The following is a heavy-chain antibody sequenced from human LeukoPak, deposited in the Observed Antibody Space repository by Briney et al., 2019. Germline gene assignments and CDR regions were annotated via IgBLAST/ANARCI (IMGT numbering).Heavy chain of an antibody. J-gene: IGHJ5*02. CDR3: ARDQYYDSKGWFDP. Sequence: ESSVKVSCKASGGTFSSYAISWVRQAPGQGLEWMGGIIPIFGTANYAQKLQGRVTMATDTSTSTAYMELRGLRSDDTAVYYCARDQYYDSKGWFDPWGQGTLVTVSS. V-gene: IGHV1-69*05. CDR2: IIPIFGTA. D-gene: IGHD3-22*01. CDR1: GGTFSSYA.